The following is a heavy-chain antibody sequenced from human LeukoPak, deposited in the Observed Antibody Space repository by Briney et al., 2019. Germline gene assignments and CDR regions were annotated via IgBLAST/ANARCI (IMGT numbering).Heavy chain of an antibody. J-gene: IGHJ5*02. CDR1: GGTFSSYA. CDR2: IIPIFGTA. D-gene: IGHD2-2*01. CDR3: ARDVVPAATFQGFDP. Sequence: SVKVSCKASGGTFSSYAISWVRQAPGQGLEWTGGIIPIFGTANYAQKFQGRVTITADESTSTAYMELSSLRSEDTAVYYCARDVVPAATFQGFDPWGQGTLVTVSS. V-gene: IGHV1-69*01.